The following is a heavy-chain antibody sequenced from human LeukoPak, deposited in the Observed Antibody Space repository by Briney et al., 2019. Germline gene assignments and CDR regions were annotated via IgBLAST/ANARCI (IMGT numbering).Heavy chain of an antibody. CDR2: ISAYNGNT. J-gene: IGHJ4*02. V-gene: IGHV1-18*01. Sequence: ASVKVSCKASGYTFTSYGISWVRQAPGQGLEWMGWISAYNGNTNYAQKLQGRVTMTPDTPKSTAYLELRSLRSDDTAVYYCARDLDNYCSSTSCYTWRGYYFDSWGQGTLVTVSS. CDR1: GYTFTSYG. CDR3: ARDLDNYCSSTSCYTWRGYYFDS. D-gene: IGHD2-2*02.